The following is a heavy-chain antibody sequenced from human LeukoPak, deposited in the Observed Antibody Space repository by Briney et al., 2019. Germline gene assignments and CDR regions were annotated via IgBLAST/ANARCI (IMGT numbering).Heavy chain of an antibody. V-gene: IGHV3-30*01. Sequence: GRSLRLFCAASKFTFSSYAMHWVRQAPGKGLEWVAVISYDGSNKYYADSVKGRFTISRDNSKNTLYLQMNSLRPEDTAVYYCARYREQQLVIDYWGQGTLVTVSS. J-gene: IGHJ4*02. CDR3: ARYREQQLVIDY. D-gene: IGHD6-13*01. CDR2: ISYDGSNK. CDR1: KFTFSSYA.